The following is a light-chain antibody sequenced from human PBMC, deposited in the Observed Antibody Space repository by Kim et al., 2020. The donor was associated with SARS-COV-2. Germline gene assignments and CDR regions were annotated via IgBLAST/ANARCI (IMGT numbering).Light chain of an antibody. J-gene: IGLJ2*01. CDR2: ASN. CDR1: GYNIARNA. V-gene: IGLV1-44*01. Sequence: GQRVTISCSGGGYNIARNAVNWYQQLPGAAPKLLIFASNQRPSGVPERFSGSKSGSSASLAISGLQSDDEADYYCSVWDGGRQDVLFGGGTKVTVL. CDR3: SVWDGGRQDVL.